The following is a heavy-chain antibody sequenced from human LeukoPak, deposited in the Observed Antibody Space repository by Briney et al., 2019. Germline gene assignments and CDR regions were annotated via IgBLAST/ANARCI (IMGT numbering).Heavy chain of an antibody. J-gene: IGHJ4*02. Sequence: GGSLRLSCAASGFNFNSYTMNWVRQAPGKGLQWVANILASGSPTYYADSVQGRFTISRDNSKSTLCLQMNSLRAEDTAVYYCAKQLGYCSDGSCYFPYWGQGTLVTVSS. V-gene: IGHV3-23*05. CDR2: ILASGSPT. D-gene: IGHD2-15*01. CDR1: GFNFNSYT. CDR3: AKQLGYCSDGSCYFPY.